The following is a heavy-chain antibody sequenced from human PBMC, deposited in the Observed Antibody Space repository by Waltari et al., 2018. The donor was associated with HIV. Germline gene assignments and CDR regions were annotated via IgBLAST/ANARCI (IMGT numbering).Heavy chain of an antibody. D-gene: IGHD3-10*01. V-gene: IGHV1-18*01. Sequence: QVQLVQSGVEVKKPGASVKVSCKASGYTVTSYGITWVRQAPGQGLEWLGWISPNNSNTNYAQKLQGRVSMTTDTSTSTAYMELRSLRSDDTAVYYCARGGYYYASGGSPAGYYGMDVWGQGTTVTVSS. CDR3: ARGGYYYASGGSPAGYYGMDV. CDR1: GYTVTSYG. CDR2: ISPNNSNT. J-gene: IGHJ6*02.